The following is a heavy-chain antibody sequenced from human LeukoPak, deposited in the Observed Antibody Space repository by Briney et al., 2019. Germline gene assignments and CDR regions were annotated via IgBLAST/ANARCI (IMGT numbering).Heavy chain of an antibody. V-gene: IGHV3-21*01. D-gene: IGHD3-3*01. CDR2: ISSSSSYI. CDR3: AKDGYYDFWSGYSYFDY. J-gene: IGHJ4*02. Sequence: GGSLRLSCAASGFTFSSYSMNWVRQAPGKGLEWVSSISSSSSYIYYADSVKGRFTISRDNAKNSLYLQMNSLRAEDTAVYYCAKDGYYDFWSGYSYFDYWGQGTLVTVSS. CDR1: GFTFSSYS.